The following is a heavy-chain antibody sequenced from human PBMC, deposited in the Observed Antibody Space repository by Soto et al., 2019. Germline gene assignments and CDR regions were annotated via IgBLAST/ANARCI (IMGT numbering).Heavy chain of an antibody. CDR1: GGTFSSYT. D-gene: IGHD2-15*01. CDR2: IIPILGIA. J-gene: IGHJ6*03. CDR3: ASAGYCSGGSCYSTSSSRYYYYMDV. Sequence: QVQLVQSGAEVKKPGSSVKVSCKASGGTFSSYTISWVRQAPGQGLEWMGRIIPILGIANYAQKFQGRVTITADKSTSTAYMELRSLRSEDTAVHYCASAGYCSGGSCYSTSSSRYYYYMDVWGKGTTVTVSS. V-gene: IGHV1-69*02.